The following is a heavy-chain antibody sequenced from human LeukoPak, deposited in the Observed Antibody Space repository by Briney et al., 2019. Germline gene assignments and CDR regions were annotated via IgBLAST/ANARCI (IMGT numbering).Heavy chain of an antibody. CDR1: GGSISSSTYY. V-gene: IGHV4-39*01. CDR2: LYYSEST. CDR3: ARQAISGYDPPPFDS. J-gene: IGHJ4*02. D-gene: IGHD5-12*01. Sequence: PSETLSLTCTVSGGSISSSTYYWGWIRQPPGKGLEWIGNLYYSESTYYNPSLKSRVTISVDTSKNQFSLKLSSVTAADTAVYYCARQAISGYDPPPFDSWGQGTLVTVSS.